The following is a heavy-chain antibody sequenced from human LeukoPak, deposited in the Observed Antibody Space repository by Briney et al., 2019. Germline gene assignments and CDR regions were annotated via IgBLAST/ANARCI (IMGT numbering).Heavy chain of an antibody. CDR2: IYTTGST. CDR1: ADSIGYFY. Sequence: PSETLSLTCTVSADSIGYFYWSWIRQPAGKGLEWIGRIYTTGSTNYNPSLKSHVTMSVDTSKNQFSLKLSSVTAADTAVYYCARERNYYYMDVWGKGTTVTISS. CDR3: ARERNYYYMDV. J-gene: IGHJ6*03. V-gene: IGHV4-4*07.